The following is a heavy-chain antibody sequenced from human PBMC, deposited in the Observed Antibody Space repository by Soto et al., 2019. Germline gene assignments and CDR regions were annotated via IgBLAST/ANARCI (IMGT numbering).Heavy chain of an antibody. CDR2: VYRTGST. J-gene: IGHJ4*02. D-gene: IGHD6-13*01. CDR3: ASARATIAAAAIFDC. CDR1: GGSISTSNW. Sequence: QVQLQESGPGLERPSGTLSLSCAVYGGSISTSNWWSWVRQPPGKGLEWIGEVYRTGSTNYNPSLESRLTISVDKSQNQFSLTLTSVTAADTAVYYCASARATIAAAAIFDCWGQGTLVTVSS. V-gene: IGHV4-4*02.